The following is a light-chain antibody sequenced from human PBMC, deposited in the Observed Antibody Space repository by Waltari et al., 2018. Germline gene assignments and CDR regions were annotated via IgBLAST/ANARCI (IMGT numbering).Light chain of an antibody. CDR2: GVS. J-gene: IGLJ3*02. Sequence: QSALTQPPSVSGSPGQSVTITFTGPSGDVGAFDRVPWYHPSPGTVPRLIIYGVSNRPSGVPDRFSGSKSGNTASLTISGLQIDDEAYYYCGSYSSGDTFVFGEGTKLTVL. V-gene: IGLV2-18*02. CDR3: GSYSSGDTFV. CDR1: SGDVGAFDR.